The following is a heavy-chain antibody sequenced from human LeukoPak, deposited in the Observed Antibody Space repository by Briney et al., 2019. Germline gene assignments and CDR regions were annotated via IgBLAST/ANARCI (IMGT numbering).Heavy chain of an antibody. Sequence: GASVKVSCKASGYTFTSYGISWVRQAPGQGLEWMGWISAYNGNTNYAQKLQGRVTMTTDTSTSTAYMELRSLRSDDTAVYYCARVGALFSGSYEEDYFDYWGQGTLVTVSS. CDR1: GYTFTSYG. V-gene: IGHV1-18*01. CDR2: ISAYNGNT. J-gene: IGHJ4*02. CDR3: ARVGALFSGSYEEDYFDY. D-gene: IGHD1-26*01.